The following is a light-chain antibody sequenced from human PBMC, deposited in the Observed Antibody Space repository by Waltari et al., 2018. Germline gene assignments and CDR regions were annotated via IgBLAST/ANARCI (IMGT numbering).Light chain of an antibody. J-gene: IGLJ1*01. CDR2: EVS. CDR3: SSYTSSSVYV. Sequence: QSALTQPASVSGSPGQSITIPCTGTSSDVGGYNYVSWYQQHPGKAPKLMISEVSSRPSGVSNRVSGSKSGNTASLTISGLPAEDEADYYCSSYTSSSVYVFGTGTKVTVL. CDR1: SSDVGGYNY. V-gene: IGLV2-14*01.